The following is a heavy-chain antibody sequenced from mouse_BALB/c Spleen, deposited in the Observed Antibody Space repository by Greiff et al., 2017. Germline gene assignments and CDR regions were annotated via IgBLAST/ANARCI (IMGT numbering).Heavy chain of an antibody. J-gene: IGHJ1*01. V-gene: IGHV1-9*01. Sequence: QVQLQQSGAELMKPGASVKISCKATGYTFSSYWIEWVKQRAGNGLEWIGEILPGSGSTNYNEKFKGKATFTADTSSNTAYMQLSSLTSEDSAVYYCARGGFYDRGYFDVWGAGTTVTVAS. CDR3: ARGGFYDRGYFDV. CDR1: GYTFSSYW. CDR2: ILPGSGST. D-gene: IGHD2-12*01.